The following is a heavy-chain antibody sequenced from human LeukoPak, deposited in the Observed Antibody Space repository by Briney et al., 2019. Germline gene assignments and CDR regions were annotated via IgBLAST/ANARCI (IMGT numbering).Heavy chain of an antibody. D-gene: IGHD2-2*01. J-gene: IGHJ5*02. CDR3: AKGGVVPAAISLSHFDP. CDR1: GFTFSTYA. CDR2: ITGSGGAT. Sequence: GGSLRLSCAASGFTFSTYAVNWVRQAPGKGLEWVSAITGSGGATYYADSVKGRFTISRDNSKNTLYLQMNSLRAEDTAVYYCAKGGVVPAAISLSHFDPWGQGTLVTVSS. V-gene: IGHV3-23*01.